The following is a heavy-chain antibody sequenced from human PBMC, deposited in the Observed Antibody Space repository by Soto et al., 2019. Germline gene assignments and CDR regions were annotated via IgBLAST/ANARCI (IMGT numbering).Heavy chain of an antibody. J-gene: IGHJ6*03. D-gene: IGHD3-16*01. CDR2: IYPGYSDT. CDR3: ALIRGGFNYYYYYMDV. V-gene: IGHV5-51*01. Sequence: GESLKISCKGSGYSFTSYWIGWVRQMPGKGLEWMGIIYPGYSDTRYSPSFQGQVTISADKSISTAYLQWSSLKASDTAMYYCALIRGGFNYYYYYMDVWGRGTTVTVSS. CDR1: GYSFTSYW.